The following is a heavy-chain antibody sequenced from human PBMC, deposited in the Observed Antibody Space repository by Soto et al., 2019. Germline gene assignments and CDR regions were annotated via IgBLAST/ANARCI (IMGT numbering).Heavy chain of an antibody. Sequence: GASVKVSCKASGYTFTSYGISWVRQAPGQGLEWMGWISAYNGNTNYAQKLQGRVTMTTDTSTSTAYMELRSLSSVTAADTAVYYCARDRTMVRVLGQSYYYYGMDVWGQGTTVTVSS. CDR1: GYTFTSYG. CDR2: ISAYNGNT. V-gene: IGHV1-18*01. J-gene: IGHJ6*02. CDR3: ARDRTMVRVLGQSYYYYGMDV. D-gene: IGHD3-10*01.